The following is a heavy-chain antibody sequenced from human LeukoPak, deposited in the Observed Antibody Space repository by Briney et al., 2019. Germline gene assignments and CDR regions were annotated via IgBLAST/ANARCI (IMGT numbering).Heavy chain of an antibody. D-gene: IGHD4-17*01. V-gene: IGHV1-2*02. CDR3: ARDNTVSDAFDI. J-gene: IGHJ3*02. Sequence: VASVKVSCKASGGTLSRYAISWVRQAPGQGLEWMGWINPNSGGTNYAQKFQGRVTMTRDTSISTAYMELSRLRSDDTAVYYCARDNTVSDAFDIWGQGTMVTVSS. CDR1: GGTLSRYA. CDR2: INPNSGGT.